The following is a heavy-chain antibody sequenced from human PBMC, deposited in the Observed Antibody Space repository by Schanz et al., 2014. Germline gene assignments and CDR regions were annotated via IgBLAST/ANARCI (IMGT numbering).Heavy chain of an antibody. CDR2: ISGSGGST. CDR3: AREQIMAAAGLVDY. D-gene: IGHD6-13*01. J-gene: IGHJ4*01. Sequence: VQLLQFGGGVVQPGRSLRLSCAASGFTFSSYAMSWVRQAPGKGLEWVSGISGSGGSTYYADSVKGRFTISRDNAKNSLYLQMNSLRAEDTAVYYCAREQIMAAAGLVDYWGHGTLVTVSS. CDR1: GFTFSSYA. V-gene: IGHV3-23*01.